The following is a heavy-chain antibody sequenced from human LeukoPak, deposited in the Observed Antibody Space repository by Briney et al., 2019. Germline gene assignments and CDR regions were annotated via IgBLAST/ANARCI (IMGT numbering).Heavy chain of an antibody. CDR2: IKEDGSEK. CDR1: GLSLSNFW. V-gene: IGHV3-7*01. J-gene: IGHJ4*02. Sequence: PGGSLRLSCADSGLSLSNFWMSWVRQAPGKGLEWVAHIKEDGSEKRYVDSVKRRFTISRASASLYLQMNSLRAEDTAVYYCARAPRGGYSGSYLDYWGQGTLVTVSS. CDR3: ARAPRGGYSGSYLDY. D-gene: IGHD1-26*01.